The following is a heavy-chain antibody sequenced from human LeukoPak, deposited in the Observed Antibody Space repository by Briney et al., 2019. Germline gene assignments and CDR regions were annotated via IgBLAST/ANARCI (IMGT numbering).Heavy chain of an antibody. Sequence: SETLSLTCTVSGGSISSYYWSWIRQPPGKGLEWIGYIYYSGSTNYNPSLKSRVTISVDTSKNQFSLKLSSVTAADTAVYYCARQGGLRPEYYFDYWGQGTLATVSS. V-gene: IGHV4-59*08. CDR1: GGSISSYY. CDR3: ARQGGLRPEYYFDY. D-gene: IGHD4-17*01. CDR2: IYYSGST. J-gene: IGHJ4*02.